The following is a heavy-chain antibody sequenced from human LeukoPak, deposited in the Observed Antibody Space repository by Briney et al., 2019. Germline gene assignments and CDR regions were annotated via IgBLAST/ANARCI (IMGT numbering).Heavy chain of an antibody. CDR1: GFTVSNNY. CDR2: IYSGGST. Sequence: PGGSLRLSCAASGFTVSNNYMSWVRQAPGKGLEWVSVIYSGGSTYYADSVKGRFTTSRDNSKNTLYLQMNSLSTEDTAVYYCARAPGPYCSSTSCYSLDYWGQGTLVTVSS. D-gene: IGHD2-2*02. J-gene: IGHJ4*02. V-gene: IGHV3-66*02. CDR3: ARAPGPYCSSTSCYSLDY.